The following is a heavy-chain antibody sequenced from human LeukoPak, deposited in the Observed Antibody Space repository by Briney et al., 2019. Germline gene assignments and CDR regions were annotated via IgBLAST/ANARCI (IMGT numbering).Heavy chain of an antibody. J-gene: IGHJ4*02. V-gene: IGHV3-66*02. CDR1: GFLVSSNY. Sequence: GGSLRLYCAASGFLVSSNYMSWVRQAPGKGLESVSIIYSGGSTYYADSVKGRFTISRDNSKNTLFLQMNSLRPEDTAVYYCARADQGLDYWGQGTLVTVSS. CDR3: ARADQGLDY. CDR2: IYSGGST.